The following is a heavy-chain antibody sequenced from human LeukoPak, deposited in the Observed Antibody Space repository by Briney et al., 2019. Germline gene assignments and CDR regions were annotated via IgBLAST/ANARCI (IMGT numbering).Heavy chain of an antibody. CDR2: FDPEDGET. V-gene: IGHV1-24*01. CDR3: AREDFYDSGSNDY. D-gene: IGHD3-22*01. Sequence: ASVKVSCKVSGYTLTELSMHWVRQAPGKGLEWMGGFDPEDGETIYAQKFQGRVTITRNTSIGTAYMELSSLRSEDTAVFYCAREDFYDSGSNDYWGQGTLVTVSS. CDR1: GYTLTELS. J-gene: IGHJ4*02.